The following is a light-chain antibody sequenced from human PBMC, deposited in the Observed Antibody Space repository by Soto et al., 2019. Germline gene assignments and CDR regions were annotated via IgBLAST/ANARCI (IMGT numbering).Light chain of an antibody. Sequence: DIQMTQSPSSLSASVGDRVTITCRASQSISSYLNWYQQKPGKAPKLLIYAASSLQSGVPSRFSGSGSGTDFTLTISSLPPEDFATYYCQQSYSTPSFGPGTKVDI. CDR3: QQSYSTPS. V-gene: IGKV1-39*01. J-gene: IGKJ3*01. CDR1: QSISSY. CDR2: AAS.